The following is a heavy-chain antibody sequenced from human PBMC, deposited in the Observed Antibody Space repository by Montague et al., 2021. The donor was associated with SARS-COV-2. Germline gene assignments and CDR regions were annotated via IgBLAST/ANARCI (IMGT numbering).Heavy chain of an antibody. J-gene: IGHJ3*02. CDR1: GGSISSSSYY. CDR2: IYYSGST. Sequence: SETLSLTCTVSGGSISSSSYYWGWIRQPPGKGLEWIGSIYYSGSTYYNPPLKSRVTISVDTSKNQFSLKLSSVTAADTAVYYCARFPTSYYYDSKAAPATPDASDIWGQGTMVTVSS. D-gene: IGHD3-22*01. V-gene: IGHV4-39*01. CDR3: ARFPTSYYYDSKAAPATPDASDI.